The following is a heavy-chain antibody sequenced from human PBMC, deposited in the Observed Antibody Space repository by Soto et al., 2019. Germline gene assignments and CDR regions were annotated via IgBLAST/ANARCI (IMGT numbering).Heavy chain of an antibody. CDR1: GYTFTSYG. D-gene: IGHD3-22*01. V-gene: IGHV1-18*01. J-gene: IGHJ4*02. Sequence: ASVKVSCKASGYTFTSYGISWVRQAPGQGLEWMGWISAYNGNTNYAQKLQGRVTMTTDTSTSTAYMELRSLRSDDTAVYYCARDPRIDYYDSSGSFAYWGQGTLVTVSS. CDR3: ARDPRIDYYDSSGSFAY. CDR2: ISAYNGNT.